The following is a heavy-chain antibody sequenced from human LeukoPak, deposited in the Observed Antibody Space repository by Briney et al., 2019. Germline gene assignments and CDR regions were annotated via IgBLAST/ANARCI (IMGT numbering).Heavy chain of an antibody. J-gene: IGHJ4*02. V-gene: IGHV3-23*01. CDR2: ISGSGGST. Sequence: GGSLRLSCAASGFTFSSYAMSWVRQAPGKGLEWVSAISGSGGSTYYADSVKGRFTISRDNAKNTLYLQMNSLRVEDTAVYYCARDRGYYDSSGYYSFDYWGQGTLVTVSS. CDR3: ARDRGYYDSSGYYSFDY. CDR1: GFTFSSYA. D-gene: IGHD3-22*01.